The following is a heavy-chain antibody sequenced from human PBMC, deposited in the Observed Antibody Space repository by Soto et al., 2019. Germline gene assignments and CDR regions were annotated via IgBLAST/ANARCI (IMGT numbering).Heavy chain of an antibody. CDR3: RKEALDYSDY. J-gene: IGHJ4*02. Sequence: PGESLTLSCAASGFSFSSYAMSWVRQASGKGLEWVSAISTSGGSTYYADSVKGRFTTSRDTSKNTLYLQMNSLRAEDPAAYYCRKEALDYSDYWGQGTLVTVSS. D-gene: IGHD5-12*01. CDR1: GFSFSSYA. V-gene: IGHV3-23*01. CDR2: ISTSGGST.